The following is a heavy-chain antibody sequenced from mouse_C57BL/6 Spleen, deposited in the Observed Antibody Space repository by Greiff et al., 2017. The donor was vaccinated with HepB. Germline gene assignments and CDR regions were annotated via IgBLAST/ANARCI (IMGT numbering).Heavy chain of an antibody. CDR3: AKNDGSSPYAMDY. CDR1: GFSLTSYG. Sequence: VQLQQSGPGLVQPSQSLSITCTVSGFSLTSYGVHWVRQSPGKGLEWLGVIWRGGSTDYNAAFMSRLSITKDNSKSQVFFKMNSLQADDTAIYYCAKNDGSSPYAMDYWGQGTSVTVSS. CDR2: IWRGGST. V-gene: IGHV2-5*01. D-gene: IGHD1-1*01. J-gene: IGHJ4*01.